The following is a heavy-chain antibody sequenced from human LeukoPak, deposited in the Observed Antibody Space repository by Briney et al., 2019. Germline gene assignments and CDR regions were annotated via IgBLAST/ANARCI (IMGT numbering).Heavy chain of an antibody. Sequence: SETLSLTCAVSGGSFSGYYWSWIRQPPGKGREWIGEINHSGSTNHNPSLQSRVTISVDTSKNQFSLKLSSVTAADTAVYYCARGYSSSFENWFDPGGQGTLVTVSS. CDR1: GGSFSGYY. J-gene: IGHJ5*02. CDR3: ARGYSSSFENWFDP. CDR2: INHSGST. V-gene: IGHV4-34*01. D-gene: IGHD6-13*01.